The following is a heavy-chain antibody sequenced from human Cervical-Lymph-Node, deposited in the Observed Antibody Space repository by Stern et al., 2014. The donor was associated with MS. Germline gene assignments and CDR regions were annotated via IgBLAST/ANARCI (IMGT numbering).Heavy chain of an antibody. V-gene: IGHV2-5*02. Sequence: QVTLRESGPTLVKPTQTLTLTYTFSGFSLSSVGVGVGWVRQPPGKALEWLGLLFWDDDKRYRPSLKNRLNITKDTSKNQVFLSITHLDPVDTGTYYCAHSLGAFGMDVWGQGTTVTVSS. J-gene: IGHJ6*02. CDR1: GFSLSSVGVG. CDR3: AHSLGAFGMDV. CDR2: LFWDDDK.